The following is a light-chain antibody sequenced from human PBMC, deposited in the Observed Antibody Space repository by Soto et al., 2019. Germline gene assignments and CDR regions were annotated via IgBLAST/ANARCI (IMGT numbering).Light chain of an antibody. Sequence: DIQVTQSPSVLSASVGDRVTITCRASQGISSNLAWYQQKPGKAPKLLIYAASTLQSGVPSRFSGGGSGTEFTLTISSLQPDDFAPYYCQQYNRYTWTFGQGTLLAI. V-gene: IGKV1-9*01. CDR1: QGISSN. CDR3: QQYNRYTWT. J-gene: IGKJ5*01. CDR2: AAS.